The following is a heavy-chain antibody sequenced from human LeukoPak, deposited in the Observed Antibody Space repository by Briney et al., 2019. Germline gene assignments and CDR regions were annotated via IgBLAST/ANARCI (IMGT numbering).Heavy chain of an antibody. CDR1: GFTFNNYA. D-gene: IGHD5-18*01. V-gene: IGHV3-30-3*02. CDR2: IPNDGSKT. Sequence: GGSLRLSCAASGFTFNNYAMNWVRKAPGKGLEWVAAIPNDGSKTYYADSVKGRFTISRDNSKNTLYLQMNSLRTEDTAVYYCANERGYNYGYSFDYWGQGTLVTVSS. J-gene: IGHJ4*02. CDR3: ANERGYNYGYSFDY.